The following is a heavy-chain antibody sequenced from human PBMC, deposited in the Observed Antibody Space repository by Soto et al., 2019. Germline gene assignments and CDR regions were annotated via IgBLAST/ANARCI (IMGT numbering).Heavy chain of an antibody. CDR2: IIPILGIA. D-gene: IGHD1-26*01. CDR1: GGTFSSYA. V-gene: IGHV1-69*10. CDR3: ARVRSGSSPYYFDY. Sequence: ASVKVSCKASGGTFSSYAISWVRQAPGQGLEWMGGIIPILGIANYAQKFQGRVTITADKSTSTAYMELSSLRSEDTAVYYCARVRSGSSPYYFDYWGQGTLVTVSS. J-gene: IGHJ4*02.